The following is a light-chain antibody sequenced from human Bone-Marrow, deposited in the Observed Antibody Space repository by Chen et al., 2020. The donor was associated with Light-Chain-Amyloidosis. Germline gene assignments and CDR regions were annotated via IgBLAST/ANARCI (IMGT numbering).Light chain of an antibody. CDR2: AAS. J-gene: IGKJ4*01. V-gene: IGKV1-12*01. Sequence: DIQMTQSPSSVSASVGDRVTLTCRASQGLTSWLGWYQQKPGKAPRLLISAASSLQSGVPSRFSGSGSGTDFTLTISSLQPEDFATYYCQQANSFPLTFGGGTKVEIK. CDR1: QGLTSW. CDR3: QQANSFPLT.